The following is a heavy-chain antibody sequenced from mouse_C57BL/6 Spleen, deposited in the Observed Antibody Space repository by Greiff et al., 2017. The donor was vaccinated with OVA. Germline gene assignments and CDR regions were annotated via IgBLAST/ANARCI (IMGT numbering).Heavy chain of an antibody. V-gene: IGHV5-6*01. D-gene: IGHD2-4*01. CDR3: ARTDYDYDVGYAMDY. Sequence: EVNVVESGGDLVKPGGSLKLSCAASGFTFSSYGMSWVRQTPDKRLEWVATISSGGSYTYYPDSVKGRFTISRDNAKNTLYLQMSSLKSEDTAMYYCARTDYDYDVGYAMDYWGQGTSVTVSS. J-gene: IGHJ4*01. CDR1: GFTFSSYG. CDR2: ISSGGSYT.